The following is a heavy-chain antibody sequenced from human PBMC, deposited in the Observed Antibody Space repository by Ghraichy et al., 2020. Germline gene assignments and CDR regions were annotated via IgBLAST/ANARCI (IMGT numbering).Heavy chain of an antibody. V-gene: IGHV4-31*03. Sequence: TLSLTCTVSGDSINSGGYYWSWIRQHPGKGLEWIGYIYYSGSTYYNPSLKSRVTISVDTSKNQFSLKVRSVTAADTAVYYCARDRAGITTNDFHYYYYMDVWGKGTTVTVSS. J-gene: IGHJ6*03. CDR1: GDSINSGGYY. D-gene: IGHD1-1*01. CDR3: ARDRAGITTNDFHYYYYMDV. CDR2: IYYSGST.